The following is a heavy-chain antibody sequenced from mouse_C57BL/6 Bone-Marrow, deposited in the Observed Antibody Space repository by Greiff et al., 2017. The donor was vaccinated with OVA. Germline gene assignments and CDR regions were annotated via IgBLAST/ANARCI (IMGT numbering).Heavy chain of an antibody. Sequence: QVQLKESGAELMKPGASVKLSCKATGYTFNGYWIEWVKQRPGNGLEWIGEILPGSGSTKYNEKFKSKATLTVDTSSSTAYMQLSSLTSEDSAVYYCARKEDSLYYFDYWGQGTTLTVSS. CDR3: ARKEDSLYYFDY. CDR2: ILPGSGST. J-gene: IGHJ2*01. V-gene: IGHV1-9*01. CDR1: GYTFNGYW.